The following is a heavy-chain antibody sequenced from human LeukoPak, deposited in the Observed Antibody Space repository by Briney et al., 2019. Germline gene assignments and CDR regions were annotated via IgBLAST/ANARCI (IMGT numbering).Heavy chain of an antibody. CDR3: AREGILELLGEGAFDI. CDR1: GSTFSSHT. CDR2: ISYDGSNK. V-gene: IGHV3-30*03. D-gene: IGHD1-7*01. Sequence: GGPLRLSCAASGSTFSSHTMNWVRQAPGKGLEWVTVISYDGSNKYYADSVKGRFTISRDNAENSLYLQMNSLRAEDTAVYYCAREGILELLGEGAFDIWGQGTMVTVSS. J-gene: IGHJ3*02.